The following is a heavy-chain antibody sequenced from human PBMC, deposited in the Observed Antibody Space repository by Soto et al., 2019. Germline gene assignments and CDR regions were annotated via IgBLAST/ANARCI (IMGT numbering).Heavy chain of an antibody. Sequence: QVQLVESGGGVVQPGRSLRLSCAASGFTFSSYGMHWVRQAPGKGLEWVAVIWSDGSNKNYADSVKGRFTISRDNSKNTLYLQMNGLRAADTAVYYCARYYYDSSGYYPLWGQGTLVTVSS. CDR3: ARYYYDSSGYYPL. J-gene: IGHJ4*02. CDR2: IWSDGSNK. CDR1: GFTFSSYG. V-gene: IGHV3-33*01. D-gene: IGHD3-22*01.